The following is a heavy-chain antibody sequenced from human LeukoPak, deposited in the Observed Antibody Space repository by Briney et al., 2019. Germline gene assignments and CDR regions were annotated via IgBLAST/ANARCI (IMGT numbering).Heavy chain of an antibody. CDR3: TRAGGVYYYYYYMDV. CDR2: VHYSGKT. J-gene: IGHJ6*03. V-gene: IGHV4-39*07. CDR1: SGSISGSICY. D-gene: IGHD1-14*01. Sequence: NPSETLSLTCTVSSGSISGSICYWAWIRQPPGKGLEWIGTVHYSGKTYYNPSLTSRVTISVDKSRNQFSLRLSAVTAADTAVYYCTRAGGVYYYYYYMDVWGKGTTVTVSS.